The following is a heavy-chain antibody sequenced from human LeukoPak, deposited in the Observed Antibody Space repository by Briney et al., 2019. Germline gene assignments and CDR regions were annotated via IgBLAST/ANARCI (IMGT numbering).Heavy chain of an antibody. V-gene: IGHV4-34*01. Sequence: SETLSLTCAVYGGSFSNYYWTWIRQLPGKGLEWIGEINPSRSTNYNPSLKRRVTISADPSMNQFSLRLSSVTAADTAVYYCARGVVGATRSDYWGQGTLVTVSS. CDR3: ARGVVGATRSDY. D-gene: IGHD1-26*01. CDR1: GGSFSNYY. J-gene: IGHJ4*02. CDR2: INPSRST.